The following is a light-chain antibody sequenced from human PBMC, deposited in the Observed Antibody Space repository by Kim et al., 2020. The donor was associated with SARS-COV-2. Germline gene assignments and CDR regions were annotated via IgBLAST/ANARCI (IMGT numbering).Light chain of an antibody. CDR3: QQYSNWPPWT. J-gene: IGKJ1*01. V-gene: IGKV3-15*01. CDR2: GAS. Sequence: ETVMTQSPAALSVSPGERATLSCRASQSVGSKLAWYQQKPGQAPRLLIYGASTRATGIPARFSGSGSGTEFTLTISSLQSEDFAVYYCQQYSNWPPWTFGQGTKLEI. CDR1: QSVGSK.